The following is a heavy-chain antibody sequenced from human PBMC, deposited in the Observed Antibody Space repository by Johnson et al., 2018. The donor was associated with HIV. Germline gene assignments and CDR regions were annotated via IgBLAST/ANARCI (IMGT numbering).Heavy chain of an antibody. Sequence: VQLVESGGGLVKPGGSLRLSCVASGFTFSNAWMSWVRQAPGKGLEWVGRINSGGSTYYADSVKGRFTISRDNAKNSLYLQMNSLRAEDTALYYCARGNYYGSGSYGAFDIWGQGTMVTVSS. D-gene: IGHD3-10*01. CDR1: GFTFSNAW. J-gene: IGHJ3*02. CDR3: ARGNYYGSGSYGAFDI. V-gene: IGHV3-66*01. CDR2: INSGGST.